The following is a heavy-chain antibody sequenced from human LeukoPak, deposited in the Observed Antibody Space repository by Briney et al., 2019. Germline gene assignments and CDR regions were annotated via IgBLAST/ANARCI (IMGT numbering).Heavy chain of an antibody. J-gene: IGHJ5*02. V-gene: IGHV4-59*01. D-gene: IGHD1-1*01. CDR3: AREGTAGTNLNWFDP. CDR1: GGSISSYY. CDR2: ISYSGST. Sequence: SETLSLTCTVSGGSISSYYWSWIRPPPGKGLEWIGYISYSGSTNFNPSLKSRVTISVDTSKNQLSLTLSSVTAADTAVYYCAREGTAGTNLNWFDPWGQGTLVTVSS.